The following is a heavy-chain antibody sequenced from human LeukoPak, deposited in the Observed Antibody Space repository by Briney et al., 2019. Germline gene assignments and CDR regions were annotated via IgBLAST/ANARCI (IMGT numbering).Heavy chain of an antibody. V-gene: IGHV4-59*11. J-gene: IGHJ5*02. CDR3: AKETVVVPADDWFGP. D-gene: IGHD2-21*01. Sequence: SETLSLTCTVSGGPISSHYWSWIRQTPGKGLEWIGYIHYSGRTSYNPSLKSRVTISVDTSKNQFSLGLASVTAADTAVYYCAKETVVVPADDWFGPWGQGTLVTVSS. CDR1: GGPISSHY. CDR2: IHYSGRT.